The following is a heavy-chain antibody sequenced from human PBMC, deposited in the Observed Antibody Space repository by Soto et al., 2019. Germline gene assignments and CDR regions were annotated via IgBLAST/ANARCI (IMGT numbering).Heavy chain of an antibody. J-gene: IGHJ3*02. V-gene: IGHV1-69*08. CDR2: IIPILGIA. Sequence: QVQLVQSGAEVKKPGSSVKVSCKASGGTFSSYTISWVRQAPGQGLEWMGRIIPILGIANYAQKFQGRVTITADKSTSTAYMELSSLRSEDTAVYYCARDLRITMVRGVDAFEISGQGTMVTVSS. D-gene: IGHD3-10*01. CDR3: ARDLRITMVRGVDAFEI. CDR1: GGTFSSYT.